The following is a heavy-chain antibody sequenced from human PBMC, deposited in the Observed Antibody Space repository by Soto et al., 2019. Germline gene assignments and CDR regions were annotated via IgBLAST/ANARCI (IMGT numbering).Heavy chain of an antibody. D-gene: IGHD3-22*01. CDR2: IIPIFGTA. V-gene: IGHV1-69*13. J-gene: IGHJ4*02. CDR3: ARDSPSDYYDSSGYYDDY. CDR1: GGTFSSYA. Sequence: SVKVSCKASGGTFSSYAISWVRQAPGQGLEWMGGIIPIFGTANYAQKFQGRVTITADESTSTAYMELSSLRSEDTAVYYCARDSPSDYYDSSGYYDDYWGQGTLVTVSS.